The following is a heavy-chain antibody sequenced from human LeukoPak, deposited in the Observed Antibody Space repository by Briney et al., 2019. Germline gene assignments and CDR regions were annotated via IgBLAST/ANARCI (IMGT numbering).Heavy chain of an antibody. D-gene: IGHD2-15*01. J-gene: IGHJ4*02. CDR2: IYYSGST. V-gene: IGHV4-59*12. CDR3: AREAPGYAYDY. Sequence: SETLSLTCTVSGGSISNYYWSWIRQPPGKGLEWIGYIYYSGSTNYNPSLKSRVTISVDTSKNQFSLKLSSVTAADTAVYYCAREAPGYAYDYWGQGTLVTVSS. CDR1: GGSISNYY.